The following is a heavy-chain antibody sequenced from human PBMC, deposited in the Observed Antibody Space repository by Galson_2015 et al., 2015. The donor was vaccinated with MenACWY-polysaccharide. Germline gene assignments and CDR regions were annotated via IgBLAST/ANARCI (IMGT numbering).Heavy chain of an antibody. CDR1: GGSIIARDYC. D-gene: IGHD3-10*01. CDR2: IYFSGDT. Sequence: ETLSLTCTVSGGSIIARDYCWGWIRQTPGKGLEWMGTIYFSGDTFYNPSLKSRITISLDTSRNQFSLKLTSVTAADTAVYFCAAYYASGSSFAYWGQGTLVPVSS. CDR3: AAYYASGSSFAY. J-gene: IGHJ4*02. V-gene: IGHV4-39*07.